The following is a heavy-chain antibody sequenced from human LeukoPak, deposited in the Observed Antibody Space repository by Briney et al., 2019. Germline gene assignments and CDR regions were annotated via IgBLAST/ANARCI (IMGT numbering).Heavy chain of an antibody. CDR3: ARDSGVVPAAMLFDY. CDR2: IKQDGSEK. J-gene: IGHJ4*02. D-gene: IGHD2-2*01. V-gene: IGHV3-7*03. CDR1: GFTFSSYS. Sequence: GGSLRLSCAASGFTFSSYSMNWVRQAPGKGLEWVANIKQDGSEKYYVDSVKGRFTISRDNAKNSLYLQMNSLRAEDTAVYYCARDSGVVPAAMLFDYWGQGTLVTVSS.